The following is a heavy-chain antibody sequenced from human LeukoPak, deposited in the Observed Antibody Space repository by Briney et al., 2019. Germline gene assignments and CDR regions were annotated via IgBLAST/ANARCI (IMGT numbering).Heavy chain of an antibody. Sequence: GASVKVSCKASGYTFTVYYIHWVRQARGQGLEWMGWINPKSGGTNYAQKFQGRVTMARDTSTSTAYMELNGLTSDDTAVYYCAIIGSTSDSCYWGQGTPVTISS. J-gene: IGHJ4*02. CDR3: AIIGSTSDSCY. CDR2: INPKSGGT. D-gene: IGHD2-15*01. V-gene: IGHV1-2*02. CDR1: GYTFTVYY.